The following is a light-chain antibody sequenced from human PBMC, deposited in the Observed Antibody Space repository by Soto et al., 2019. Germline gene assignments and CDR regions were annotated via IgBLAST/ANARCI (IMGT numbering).Light chain of an antibody. CDR2: DVT. J-gene: IGLJ2*01. CDR3: SSYTTSNTVV. V-gene: IGLV2-14*03. Sequence: QSALTQPASVSAYPGQSITISCSGTSSDVGGYNYFSWYQQRPGKAPQLLIYDVTNRPSGVSYRFSGSKSGSTASLTISGLQAEDEADYYCSSYTTSNTVVFGGGTKLTVL. CDR1: SSDVGGYNY.